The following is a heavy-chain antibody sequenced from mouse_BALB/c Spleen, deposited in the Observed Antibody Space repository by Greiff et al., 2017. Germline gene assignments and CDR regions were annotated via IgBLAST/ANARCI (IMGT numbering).Heavy chain of an antibody. V-gene: IGHV5-17*03. CDR1: GFTFSSFG. CDR2: ISSGGGST. Sequence: EVMLVESGGGLVQPGGSRKLSCAASGFTFSSFGMHWVRQAPEKGLEWVAYISSGGGSTYYPDTVKGRFTISRDNAKNTLYLQMSSLKSEDTAMYYCARQGYDVGYAMDYWGQGTSVTVSS. CDR3: ARQGYDVGYAMDY. J-gene: IGHJ4*01. D-gene: IGHD2-14*01.